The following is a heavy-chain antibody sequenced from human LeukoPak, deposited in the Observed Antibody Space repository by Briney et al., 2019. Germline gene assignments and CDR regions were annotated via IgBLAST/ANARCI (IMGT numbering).Heavy chain of an antibody. CDR2: INRDGSEK. Sequence: GGSETLFCAASGFTFSNHWMTWVRQAPGKGLEWVANINRDGSEKYYVDSVKGRFTISRGNAKNSLYLQMNSLRAEDTAVYYCARDGGRSTADPWGQGTLVTVSS. D-gene: IGHD2-15*01. V-gene: IGHV3-7*01. J-gene: IGHJ5*02. CDR1: GFTFSNHW. CDR3: ARDGGRSTADP.